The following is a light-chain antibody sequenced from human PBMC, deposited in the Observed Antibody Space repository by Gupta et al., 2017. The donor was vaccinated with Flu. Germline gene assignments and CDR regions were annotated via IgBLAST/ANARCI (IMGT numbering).Light chain of an antibody. CDR1: EDISNN. J-gene: IGKJ5*01. V-gene: IGKV1-33*01. Sequence: EIKFPQSPSSLSASVGDRVTITCQASEDISNNLNWYQQKPGKAPKLLIYDASNLETGVPSRSSGSGSVTDYIFNISSLQPEDNSTNYCQQYDNISSSTFGQGTQVEIK. CDR3: QQYDNISSST. CDR2: DAS.